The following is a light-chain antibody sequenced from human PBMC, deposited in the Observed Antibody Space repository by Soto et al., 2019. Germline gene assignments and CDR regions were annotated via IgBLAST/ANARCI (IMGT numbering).Light chain of an antibody. CDR2: DAS. V-gene: IGKV3-15*01. J-gene: IGKJ1*01. CDR1: QSVSSN. Sequence: EIVMTQSPATLSVSPGERATLSCRASQSVSSNLAWYQQKPGQAPRLLIYDASTRATGFPARFSGSWSGTEFTLTISSLQSEDFAVYYCQQYNNWPPWTFGQGTKVEIK. CDR3: QQYNNWPPWT.